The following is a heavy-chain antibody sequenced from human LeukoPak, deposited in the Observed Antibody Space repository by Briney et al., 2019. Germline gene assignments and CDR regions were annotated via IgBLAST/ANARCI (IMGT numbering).Heavy chain of an antibody. D-gene: IGHD4/OR15-4a*01. CDR2: ISSSSSYI. Sequence: PGGSLRLSCAASGFTFSSYSLNWLRQAPGKGLARVSSISSSSSYIYYADSVKGRFTISRDNAKNSLYLQMNSLRAEDTAEYYCARGSAMVNDYRGQGTLLTVSS. CDR3: ARGSAMVNDY. V-gene: IGHV3-21*01. CDR1: GFTFSSYS. J-gene: IGHJ4*02.